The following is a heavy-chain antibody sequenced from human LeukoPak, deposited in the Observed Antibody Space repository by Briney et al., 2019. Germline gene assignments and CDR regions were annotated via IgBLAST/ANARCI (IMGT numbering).Heavy chain of an antibody. CDR1: GYTFTSYG. V-gene: IGHV1-18*01. Sequence: ASVKVSCKASGYTFTSYGISWVRQAPGQGLEWMGWISAYNGNTNYAQKLQGRVTMTTDTSTSTAYMELRSLRSDDTAVYYCARICSGGSCYWSFDYWGQGTLVTVSS. D-gene: IGHD2-15*01. J-gene: IGHJ4*02. CDR2: ISAYNGNT. CDR3: ARICSGGSCYWSFDY.